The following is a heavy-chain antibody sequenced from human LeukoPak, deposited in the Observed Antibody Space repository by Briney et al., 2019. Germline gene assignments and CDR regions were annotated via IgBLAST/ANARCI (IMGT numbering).Heavy chain of an antibody. CDR2: IYYSGST. CDR1: GGSISSSSYY. J-gene: IGHJ5*02. CDR3: ARDARSWEQYNWFDP. D-gene: IGHD6-13*01. Sequence: PSETLSLTCTVSGGSISSSSYYWGWIRQPPGKGLEWIGSIYYSGSTYYNPSLKSRVTISVDTSKNQFSLKLSSVTAADTAVYYCARDARSWEQYNWFDPWGQGTLVTVSS. V-gene: IGHV4-39*07.